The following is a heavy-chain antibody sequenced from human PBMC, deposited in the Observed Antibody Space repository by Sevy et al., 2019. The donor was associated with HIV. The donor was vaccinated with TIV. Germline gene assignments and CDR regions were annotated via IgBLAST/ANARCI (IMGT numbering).Heavy chain of an antibody. CDR1: GFTVSSNY. D-gene: IGHD1-26*01. V-gene: IGHV3-53*01. J-gene: IGHJ4*02. CDR2: IYSGGST. Sequence: GGSLRLSCAASGFTVSSNYMSWVRQAPGKGLEWVSVIYSGGSTYYADSVKGRFTISRDNSKNPRYLQMNSLRAEDTAVYYCARLPRGSYYVDYWGQGTLVTVSS. CDR3: ARLPRGSYYVDY.